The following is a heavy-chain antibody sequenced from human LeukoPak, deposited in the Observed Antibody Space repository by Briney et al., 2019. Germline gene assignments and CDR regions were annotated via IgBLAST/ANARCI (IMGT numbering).Heavy chain of an antibody. J-gene: IGHJ4*02. Sequence: SETLSLTRTVSGGSISSSSYYWGWIRQPPGKGLEWIGSIYYSGSTYYNPSLKSRVTISVDTSKNQFSLKLSSVTAADTAVYYCARRRIVATIDYWRQGTLVTVSS. D-gene: IGHD5-12*01. CDR3: ARRRIVATIDY. CDR2: IYYSGST. CDR1: GGSISSSSYY. V-gene: IGHV4-39*01.